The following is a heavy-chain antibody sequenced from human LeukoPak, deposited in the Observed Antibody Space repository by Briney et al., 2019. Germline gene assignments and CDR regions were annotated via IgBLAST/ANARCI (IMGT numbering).Heavy chain of an antibody. CDR1: GYTFTGYY. D-gene: IGHD5-12*01. J-gene: IGHJ4*02. CDR3: ATGIVATTASDY. Sequence: ASVKVSCKASGYTFTGYYMHWVRQAPGQGLEWMGWINLNSGGTNYAQKFQGRVTMTRDTSISTAYMELSRLRSDDTAVYYCATGIVATTASDYWGQGTLVTVSS. CDR2: INLNSGGT. V-gene: IGHV1-2*02.